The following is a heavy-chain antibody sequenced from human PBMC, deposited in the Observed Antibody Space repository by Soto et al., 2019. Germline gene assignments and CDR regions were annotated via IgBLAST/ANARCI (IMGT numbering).Heavy chain of an antibody. D-gene: IGHD3-10*01. J-gene: IGHJ6*02. Sequence: GVSLRLSCAASGVTFSSYDMSWVRQPPGKGLEWVSSISGSGGSTYYAASVNGVITISSDNSKNTSFLQMSVLRADDTAEYYCVKDNGSGAESYFLSRGGYYYGMDVWGQGTTVTVSS. CDR3: VKDNGSGAESYFLSRGGYYYGMDV. CDR2: ISGSGGST. CDR1: GVTFSSYD. V-gene: IGHV3-23*01.